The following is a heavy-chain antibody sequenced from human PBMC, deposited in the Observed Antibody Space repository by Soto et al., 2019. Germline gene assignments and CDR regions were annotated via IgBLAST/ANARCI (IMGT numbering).Heavy chain of an antibody. CDR2: IYSGGST. V-gene: IGHV3-53*01. CDR3: AKGLKSWVESVLVPAAYYYYYGMDV. J-gene: IGHJ6*02. Sequence: CGSMRLSCGAVEVTIGSIYMSWVRKAPGKGLEWVSVIYSGGSTYYADSVKGRFTISRDNSKNTLYLQMNSLRAEDTAVYYCAKGLKSWVESVLVPAAYYYYYGMDVWGQGTTVTVSS. CDR1: EVTIGSIY. D-gene: IGHD2-2*01.